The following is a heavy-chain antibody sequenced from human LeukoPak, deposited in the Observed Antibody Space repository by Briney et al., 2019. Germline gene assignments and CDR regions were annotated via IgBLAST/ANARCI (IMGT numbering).Heavy chain of an antibody. D-gene: IGHD3-9*01. CDR2: ISAYNGNT. J-gene: IGHJ4*02. V-gene: IGHV1-18*01. Sequence: GASVKVSCKASGYTFTSYGISWVRQAPGQGLEWMGRISAYNGNTNYARKLQGRVTMTTDTSTSTAYMELRSLRSDDTAVYYCARVTGLTGYYSTYFDYWGQGTLVTVSS. CDR1: GYTFTSYG. CDR3: ARVTGLTGYYSTYFDY.